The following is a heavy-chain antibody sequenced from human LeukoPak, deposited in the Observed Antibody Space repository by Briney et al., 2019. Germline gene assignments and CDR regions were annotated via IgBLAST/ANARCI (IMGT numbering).Heavy chain of an antibody. Sequence: SVKVSCKASGGTFTSYAISWVRQAPGQGLEWMGGIITIFSTANYAQKFQGRVTITADESTSTAYMELSSLRSKDTAVYYCARGPLNCSSTSCYRLDYYYMDVWGKGTTVTVSS. CDR2: IITIFSTA. J-gene: IGHJ6*03. V-gene: IGHV1-69*01. CDR1: GGTFTSYA. CDR3: ARGPLNCSSTSCYRLDYYYMDV. D-gene: IGHD2-2*01.